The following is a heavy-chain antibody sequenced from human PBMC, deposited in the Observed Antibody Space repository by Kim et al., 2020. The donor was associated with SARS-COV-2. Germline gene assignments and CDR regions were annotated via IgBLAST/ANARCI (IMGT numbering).Heavy chain of an antibody. CDR1: GYTFTSYG. J-gene: IGHJ6*02. D-gene: IGHD6-13*01. CDR2: ISAYNGNT. Sequence: ASVTVSCKASGYTFTSYGISWVRQAPGQGLEWMGWISAYNGNTNYAQKLQGRVTMTTDTSTSTAYMELRSLRSDDTAVYYCARGGCEYSSSWYGCGAEEDMDVWGQGTTVTVSS. CDR3: ARGGCEYSSSWYGCGAEEDMDV. V-gene: IGHV1-18*01.